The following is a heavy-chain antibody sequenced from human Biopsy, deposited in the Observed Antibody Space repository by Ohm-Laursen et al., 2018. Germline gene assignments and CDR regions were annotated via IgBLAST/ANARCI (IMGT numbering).Heavy chain of an antibody. CDR2: INPKSGDT. D-gene: IGHD2-2*01. CDR3: ARGRRHCSGTCSRWYFDL. J-gene: IGHJ2*01. V-gene: IGHV1-2*02. CDR1: GYTFTAFS. Sequence: SSVKVSCKPSGYTFTAFSVHWLRQAPGQGLEWMGWINPKSGDTDYPQNFQGRVSTTRDTSISTAYMDLSRLRSDDTAVYYCARGRRHCSGTCSRWYFDLWGRGTLVTVSS.